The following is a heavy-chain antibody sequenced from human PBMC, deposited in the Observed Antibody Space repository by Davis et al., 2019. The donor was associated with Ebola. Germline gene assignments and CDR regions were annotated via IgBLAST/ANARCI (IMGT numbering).Heavy chain of an antibody. CDR1: GGSFSGYY. V-gene: IGHV4-34*01. J-gene: IGHJ5*02. Sequence: MPSETLSLTCAVYGGSFSGYYWSWIRQPPGKGLEWIGEINHSGSTNYNPSLKSRATISVDTSKNHFSLKVTSVTAADTALYYCARGPRYSYKGLNWFDPWGQGTLVTVSS. CDR2: INHSGST. D-gene: IGHD5-18*01. CDR3: ARGPRYSYKGLNWFDP.